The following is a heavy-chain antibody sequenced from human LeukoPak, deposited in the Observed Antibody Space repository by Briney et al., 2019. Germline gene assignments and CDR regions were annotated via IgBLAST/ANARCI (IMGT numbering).Heavy chain of an antibody. CDR3: ATPEGGALDAFDI. V-gene: IGHV1-69*01. CDR1: GGTFSSYA. D-gene: IGHD1-26*01. CDR2: IIPIFGTA. J-gene: IGHJ3*02. Sequence: ASVKVSCKASGGTFSSYAISWVRQAPGQGLEWMGGIIPIFGTANYAQKFQGRVTITADESTSTAYMELSSLRSEDTAVYYCATPEGGALDAFDIWGQGTMVTVSS.